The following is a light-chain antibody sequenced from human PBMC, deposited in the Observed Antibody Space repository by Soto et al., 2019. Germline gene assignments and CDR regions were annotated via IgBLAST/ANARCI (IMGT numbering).Light chain of an antibody. CDR2: WAS. CDR3: QQYYSTPLT. J-gene: IGKJ4*01. CDR1: QSVLYSSNNKNY. Sequence: DIVMTQSPDSLAVSLGERATINCKSSQSVLYSSNNKNYLAWYQQKPGQPPKLRIYWASTRESGVPDRFSGSGSATDFTLTITNLQAEDVAVYYCQQYYSTPLTFGGGTKVEIK. V-gene: IGKV4-1*01.